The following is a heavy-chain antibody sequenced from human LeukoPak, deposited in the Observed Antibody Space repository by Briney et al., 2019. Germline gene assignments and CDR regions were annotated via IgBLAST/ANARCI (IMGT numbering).Heavy chain of an antibody. V-gene: IGHV4-4*02. CDR1: GDSINTETW. Sequence: SETLSLTCAVSGDSINTETWWRWVRRPPGEGLEGIGEILHTGTTYSNPSLRSRVTISLDKPTNHFSLNLRSVPAADTAVYYCAREKAVYYAVRLDQWGQGTLVTVSS. CDR3: AREKAVYYAVRLDQ. J-gene: IGHJ4*02. CDR2: ILHTGTT. D-gene: IGHD3-16*01.